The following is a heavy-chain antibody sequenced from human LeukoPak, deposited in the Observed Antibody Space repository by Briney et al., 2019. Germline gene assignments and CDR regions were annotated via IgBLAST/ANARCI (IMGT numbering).Heavy chain of an antibody. CDR1: VFTFSSYW. Sequence: GGSLRLSCAASVFTFSSYWMHWVRQAPGKGLVWVSRFNSDGISTSYADSVKGRLTISRDNAKNTLFLQMNSLRAEDTAVYFCARGRYYLDSWGQGTLVTVSS. CDR3: ARGRYYLDS. CDR2: FNSDGIST. J-gene: IGHJ4*02. V-gene: IGHV3-74*01.